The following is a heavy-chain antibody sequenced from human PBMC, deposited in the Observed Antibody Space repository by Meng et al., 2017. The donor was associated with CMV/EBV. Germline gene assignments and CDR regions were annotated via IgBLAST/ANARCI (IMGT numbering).Heavy chain of an antibody. V-gene: IGHV3-7*01. Sequence: GGSLRLSCAASGFTFSSYWMSWVRQAPGKGLEWVANIKQDGSEKYYVDSVKGRFTISRDNAKNSLYLQMNSLRAEDTAVYYCAWLLYNWNDAGVDYWGQGTLVTVSS. CDR2: IKQDGSEK. J-gene: IGHJ4*02. D-gene: IGHD1-20*01. CDR3: AWLLYNWNDAGVDY. CDR1: GFTFSSYW.